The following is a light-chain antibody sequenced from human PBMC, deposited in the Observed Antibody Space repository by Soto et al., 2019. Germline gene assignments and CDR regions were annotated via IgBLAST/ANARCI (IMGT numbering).Light chain of an antibody. Sequence: VVTQPPSVSGAPGQGVTISCTGSNSNIGAGSHVHWYQHFPGAAPRLLIYGNNNRPSGVPARFSASKSDTSASLAITGLQADDEADYYCQSFDNSLTHPVFGGGTKLTVL. J-gene: IGLJ3*02. V-gene: IGLV1-40*01. CDR1: NSNIGAGSH. CDR3: QSFDNSLTHPV. CDR2: GNN.